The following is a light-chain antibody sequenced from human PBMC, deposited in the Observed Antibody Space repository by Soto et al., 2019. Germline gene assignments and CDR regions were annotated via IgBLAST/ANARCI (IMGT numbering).Light chain of an antibody. Sequence: EMLLTQSPSTLSLSPGERATLSCRASHSVSSDLALYQQKPGQAPRLLIFDASTRASGIPARFSGSGSGTDFTLTISRLEPEDFAVYYCQQYGSSGTFGQGTKVDI. CDR2: DAS. V-gene: IGKV3-20*01. J-gene: IGKJ1*01. CDR1: HSVSSD. CDR3: QQYGSSGT.